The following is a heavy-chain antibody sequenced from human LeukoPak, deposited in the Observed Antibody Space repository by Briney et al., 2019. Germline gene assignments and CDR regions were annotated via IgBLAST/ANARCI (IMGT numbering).Heavy chain of an antibody. V-gene: IGHV4-59*01. Sequence: SETLSLTCTVSGGSISSYYWSWIRQPPGKGLEWTGYIYYSGSTNYNPSLKSRVTISVDTSKNQFSLKLSSVTAADTAVYYCARGRWELLHYYYYYMDVWGKGTTVTVSS. J-gene: IGHJ6*03. CDR2: IYYSGST. CDR1: GGSISSYY. D-gene: IGHD1-26*01. CDR3: ARGRWELLHYYYYYMDV.